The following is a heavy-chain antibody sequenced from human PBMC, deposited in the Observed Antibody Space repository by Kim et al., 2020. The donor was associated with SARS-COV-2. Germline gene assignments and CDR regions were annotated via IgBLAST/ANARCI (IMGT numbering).Heavy chain of an antibody. J-gene: IGHJ4*02. Sequence: SETLSLTCTVSGGSVSSGSYYWSWIRQPPGRGLEWIGYIYYSGSTNYNPSLKSRVTISVDTSKNQFSLKLSSVTAAETAVYYCAREITGTSEFDYWGQGTLVTVSS. D-gene: IGHD1-20*01. CDR2: IYYSGST. CDR3: AREITGTSEFDY. V-gene: IGHV4-61*01. CDR1: GGSVSSGSYY.